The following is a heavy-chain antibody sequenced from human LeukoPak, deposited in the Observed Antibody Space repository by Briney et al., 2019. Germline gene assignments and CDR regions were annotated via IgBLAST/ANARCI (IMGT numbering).Heavy chain of an antibody. J-gene: IGHJ4*02. CDR1: GFTFSSYA. Sequence: PGRSLRLSCAASGFTFSSYAMHWVRQAPGKGLEWVAVIWYDGSNKYYADSVKGRFTISRDNSKNTLYLQMNSLRAEDTAVYYCARLRGYSYGYGDYWGQGTLVTVSS. CDR2: IWYDGSNK. CDR3: ARLRGYSYGYGDY. D-gene: IGHD5-18*01. V-gene: IGHV3-33*08.